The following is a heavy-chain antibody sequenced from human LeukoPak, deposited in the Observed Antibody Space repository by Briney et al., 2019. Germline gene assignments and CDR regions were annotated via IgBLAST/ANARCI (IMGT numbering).Heavy chain of an antibody. CDR3: ASVVPDAYNSAYYFDY. Sequence: SETLSLTCTVSGGSISSGGYYWSWIRQHPGKGLEWIGYIYYSGSTYYNPSLKSRVTISVDTFKNQFSLKLSSVTAADTAVYYCASVVPDAYNSAYYFDYWGQGTLVTVSS. D-gene: IGHD2-2*01. V-gene: IGHV4-31*03. J-gene: IGHJ4*02. CDR1: GGSISSGGYY. CDR2: IYYSGST.